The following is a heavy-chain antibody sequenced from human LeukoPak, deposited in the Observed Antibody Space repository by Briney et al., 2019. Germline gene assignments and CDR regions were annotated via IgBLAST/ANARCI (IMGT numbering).Heavy chain of an antibody. J-gene: IGHJ3*02. CDR1: GLTFSNYA. V-gene: IGHV3-23*01. CDR2: ITGSGDWA. D-gene: IGHD4-17*01. CDR3: AKDPNGDYIGAFDI. Sequence: GGSLRLSCAASGLTFSNYAMMWLRQAPGKGLEWVSAITGSGDWALYADSVKGRFTISRDNSKNTLYLQMSSLRAEDTAVYYCAKDPNGDYIGAFDIWGQGTMVTVSS.